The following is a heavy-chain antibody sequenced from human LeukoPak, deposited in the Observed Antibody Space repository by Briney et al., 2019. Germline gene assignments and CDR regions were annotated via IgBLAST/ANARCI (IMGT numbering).Heavy chain of an antibody. J-gene: IGHJ4*02. Sequence: PGGSLRLSCAASGFSFSDYYMSWIRQAPGKGLEWVSYISSSGSTIYYADSVKGRFTISRDNAKNSLYLQMNSLRAEDTAVYYCARVPSRRFLEWLSDYWGQGILVTVSS. CDR3: ARVPSRRFLEWLSDY. D-gene: IGHD3-3*01. CDR1: GFSFSDYY. CDR2: ISSSGSTI. V-gene: IGHV3-11*04.